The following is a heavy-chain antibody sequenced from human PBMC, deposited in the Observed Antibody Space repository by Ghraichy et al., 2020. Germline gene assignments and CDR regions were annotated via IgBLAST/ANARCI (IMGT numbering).Heavy chain of an antibody. V-gene: IGHV3-23*01. CDR1: GFSFSSYV. Sequence: GGSLRLSCAVSGFSFSSYVMTWVREAPGTGLEWVSSISGSGATTYNADSVKGRFTISRDNSKNTLYLQMNILRAEDTAIYYCARTPPSVGVPAAIRAYGMDVWGQGTTVTVSS. J-gene: IGHJ6*02. D-gene: IGHD2-2*02. CDR3: ARTPPSVGVPAAIRAYGMDV. CDR2: ISGSGATT.